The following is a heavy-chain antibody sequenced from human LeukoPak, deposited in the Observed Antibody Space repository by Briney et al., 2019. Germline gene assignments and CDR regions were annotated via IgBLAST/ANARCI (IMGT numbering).Heavy chain of an antibody. Sequence: SETLSLTCTVSGGSISSGSYYWRWIRQPAGKGLEWIGRIYTSGSTNYNPSLKSRVTISVDTSKNQFSLKLSSVTAADTAVYYCARDSSSFRWFDPWGQGTLVTVSS. V-gene: IGHV4-61*02. CDR2: IYTSGST. J-gene: IGHJ5*02. D-gene: IGHD6-6*01. CDR3: ARDSSSFRWFDP. CDR1: GGSISSGSYY.